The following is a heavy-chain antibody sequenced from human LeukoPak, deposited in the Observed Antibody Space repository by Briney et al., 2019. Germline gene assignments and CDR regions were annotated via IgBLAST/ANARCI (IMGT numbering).Heavy chain of an antibody. V-gene: IGHV3-49*04. CDR3: TSPNVLRYFDWSKIAFGI. CDR2: IRSKAYGGTT. J-gene: IGHJ3*02. CDR1: GFTFGDYA. Sequence: GGSLRLSCTASGFTFGDYAMSWVRQAPGKGLEWVGFIRSKAYGGTTEYAASVKGRFTISRDDSKSIAYLQMNSLKTEDTAVYYCTSPNVLRYFDWSKIAFGIWGQGTMVTVSS. D-gene: IGHD3-9*01.